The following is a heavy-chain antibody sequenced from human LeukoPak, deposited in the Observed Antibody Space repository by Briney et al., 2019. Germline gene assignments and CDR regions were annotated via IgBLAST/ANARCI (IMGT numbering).Heavy chain of an antibody. V-gene: IGHV1-8*03. CDR1: GYTFTNYE. J-gene: IGHJ5*02. CDR2: LDPNSGNA. Sequence: ASVKVSCKASGYTFTNYEINWVRQATGQGHEWMAWLDPNSGNAGYAQSFQGRVTVTGNTSISTAYMELSSLTAEDSAVYYCARRYTTGWYTNWFDPWGQGTLVTVAS. CDR3: ARRYTTGWYTNWFDP. D-gene: IGHD6-19*01.